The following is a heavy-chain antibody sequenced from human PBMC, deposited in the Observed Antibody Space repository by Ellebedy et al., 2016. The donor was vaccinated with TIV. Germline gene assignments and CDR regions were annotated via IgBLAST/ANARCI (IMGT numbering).Heavy chain of an antibody. Sequence: GESLKISCPGSGYSFTSSWIYWVRQMPGKGLEWMGRIDHSDSYTNYSPSFQGHVTISADKSISTAYLQWSSLKASDTAIYYCAKSLSGSGSASAFDVWGQGTMVIVAS. V-gene: IGHV5-10-1*01. CDR3: AKSLSGSGSASAFDV. CDR2: IDHSDSYT. D-gene: IGHD3-10*01. CDR1: GYSFTSSW. J-gene: IGHJ3*01.